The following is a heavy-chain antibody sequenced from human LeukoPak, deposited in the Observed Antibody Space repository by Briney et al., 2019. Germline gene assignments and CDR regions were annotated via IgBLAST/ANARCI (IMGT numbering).Heavy chain of an antibody. J-gene: IGHJ4*02. CDR3: ARGHSHYDYVWGSYRPGYYFDY. Sequence: SETLSLTCTVSGYSISSGFYWGWIRPPPGKGLEWIGNVYHGGSSYYNPSLKSRVTISVDTSKNQFSLNLYSVTAADTAVYYCARGHSHYDYVWGSYRPGYYFDYWGQGTLVTVSS. CDR1: GYSISSGFY. V-gene: IGHV4-38-2*02. CDR2: VYHGGSS. D-gene: IGHD3-16*02.